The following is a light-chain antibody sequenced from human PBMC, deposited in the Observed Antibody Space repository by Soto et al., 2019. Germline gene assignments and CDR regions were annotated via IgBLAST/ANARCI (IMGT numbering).Light chain of an antibody. CDR1: QSISSY. CDR2: AAS. CDR3: QQSYSTPGT. Sequence: IQMTQSPSSLSASVGDRVTITCRASQSISSYLNWYQQKPGKAPKLLIYAASSLQSGVPSRFSGSGSGTDFTLTISSLQPEDFATYYCQQSYSTPGTFGQGTKVDNK. J-gene: IGKJ1*01. V-gene: IGKV1-39*01.